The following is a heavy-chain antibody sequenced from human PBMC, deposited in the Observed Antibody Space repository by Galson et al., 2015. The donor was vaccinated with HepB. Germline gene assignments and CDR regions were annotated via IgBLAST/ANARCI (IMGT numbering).Heavy chain of an antibody. CDR2: IKQDGSEK. J-gene: IGHJ4*02. V-gene: IGHV3-7*03. CDR3: ARGWDTDVTSNFDY. CDR1: GFTYNNYW. Sequence: SLRLSCAVSGFTYNNYWMSGVRQAPGRGLEWVANIKQDGSEKYYVDSVEGRFTVSRDNAKKTLYLDMNALSVEDTAVYYCARGWDTDVTSNFDYWGQGALVTVSS. D-gene: IGHD5-18*01.